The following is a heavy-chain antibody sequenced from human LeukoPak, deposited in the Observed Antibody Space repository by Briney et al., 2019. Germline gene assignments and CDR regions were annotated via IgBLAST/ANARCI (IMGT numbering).Heavy chain of an antibody. CDR1: GFTFSSYA. CDR3: AREANPSSWYSIDY. V-gene: IGHV3-66*01. D-gene: IGHD6-13*01. Sequence: GGSLRLSCAASGFTFSSYAMSWVRQAPGKGLEWVSVIYSGGSTYYADSVKGRFTISRDNSKNTLYLQMNSLRAEDTAVYYCAREANPSSWYSIDYWGQGTLVTVSS. CDR2: IYSGGST. J-gene: IGHJ4*02.